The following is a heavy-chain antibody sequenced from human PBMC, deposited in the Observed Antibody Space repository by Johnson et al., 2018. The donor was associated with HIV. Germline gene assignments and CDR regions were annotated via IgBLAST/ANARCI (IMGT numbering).Heavy chain of an antibody. CDR1: GFTFDDYG. J-gene: IGHJ3*02. Sequence: VQLVESGGGVVRPGGSLRLSCAASGFTFDDYGMSWVRQAPGKGLAWVSGINWHGGSTGYADAVKGRFTISSDNAKNSLDLQMNSLRAEDTALYYWALDTAHCSGGRCYSGTFDIWGQGTMVSVSS. CDR3: ALDTAHCSGGRCYSGTFDI. V-gene: IGHV3-20*04. D-gene: IGHD2-15*01. CDR2: INWHGGST.